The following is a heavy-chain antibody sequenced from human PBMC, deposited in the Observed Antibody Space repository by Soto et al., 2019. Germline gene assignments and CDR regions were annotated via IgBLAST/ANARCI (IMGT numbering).Heavy chain of an antibody. V-gene: IGHV3-23*01. CDR3: AKVSRDGSQVA. Sequence: EVQLLESGGGLVQPGGSLRLSCAASGFIFSSYAMSWVRQAPGKGLEWVSTFTSVGATYYADSVRARFTISRDNSKNTLFLQTNSLRAEDTGLYYCAKVSRDGSQVAWGQGTLVTVSS. CDR1: GFIFSSYA. D-gene: IGHD2-15*01. J-gene: IGHJ5*02. CDR2: FTSVGAT.